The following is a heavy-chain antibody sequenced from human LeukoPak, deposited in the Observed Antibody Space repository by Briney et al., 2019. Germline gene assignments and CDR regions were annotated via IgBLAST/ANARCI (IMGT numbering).Heavy chain of an antibody. CDR3: ARGASGYYQFDY. Sequence: VKPSETLSLTCAVSGGSISPYYWSWIRQPAGKGLEWIGRIYTSGSTNYNPSLKSRITMSVDASKNQFSLKLSSVTAADTAVYYCARGASGYYQFDYWGQGTLVTVSS. CDR1: GGSISPYY. D-gene: IGHD3-22*01. J-gene: IGHJ4*02. CDR2: IYTSGST. V-gene: IGHV4-4*07.